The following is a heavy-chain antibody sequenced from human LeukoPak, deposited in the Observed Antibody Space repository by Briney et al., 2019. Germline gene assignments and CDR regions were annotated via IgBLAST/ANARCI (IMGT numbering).Heavy chain of an antibody. CDR3: ARGYYGSGSPYYFDY. J-gene: IGHJ4*02. D-gene: IGHD3-10*01. Sequence: ASVKVSCKASGYTFTSYYMHWVRQAPGQGLEWMGIINPSGGSTSYAQKFQGRVTMTRDTSTSTVYMELSSLRSEDTAVYYCARGYYGSGSPYYFDYWGQGTLVTVFS. CDR1: GYTFTSYY. V-gene: IGHV1-46*01. CDR2: INPSGGST.